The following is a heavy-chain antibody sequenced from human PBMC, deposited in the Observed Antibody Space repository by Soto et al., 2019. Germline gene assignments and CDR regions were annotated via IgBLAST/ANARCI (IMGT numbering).Heavy chain of an antibody. CDR1: GYSCTGYW. D-gene: IGHD6-19*01. V-gene: IGHV5-51*01. Sequence: PLVSLKVACKGSGYSCTGYWMDWMRQMPGKGLEWMGIIYPGDSATRYSPSFQGQFTISADKSISTAYLQWSSLKASDTDMYYCARYREPILAVDDMKQSYYYSAMDVWGQGTTVTVSS. CDR3: ARYREPILAVDDMKQSYYYSAMDV. J-gene: IGHJ6*02. CDR2: IYPGDSAT.